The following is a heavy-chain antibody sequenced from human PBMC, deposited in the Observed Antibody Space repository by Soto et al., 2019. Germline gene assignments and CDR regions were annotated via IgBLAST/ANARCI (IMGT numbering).Heavy chain of an antibody. CDR1: GFTFSSYS. CDR3: ARGAPGGYSYGNRRPPGNFDY. J-gene: IGHJ4*02. Sequence: GGSLRLSCAASGFTFSSYSMNWVRQAPGKGLEWVSYISSSSSTIYYADSVKGRFTISRDNAKNSLYLQMNSLRAEDTAVYYCARGAPGGYSYGNRRPPGNFDYWGQGTLVTVSS. D-gene: IGHD5-18*01. V-gene: IGHV3-48*01. CDR2: ISSSSSTI.